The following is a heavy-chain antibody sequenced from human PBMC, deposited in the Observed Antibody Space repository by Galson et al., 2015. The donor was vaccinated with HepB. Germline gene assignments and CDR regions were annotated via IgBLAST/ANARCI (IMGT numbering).Heavy chain of an antibody. CDR2: INANNGNT. CDR1: GYIFTSYR. CDR3: ARERGGGLGYCSGGCCYPNWFDP. D-gene: IGHD2-15*01. Sequence: SVKVSCKASGYIFTSYRISWVRQAPGQGLEWMGWINANNGNTNYAQKLQGRVTMTTDTSTSTAYMELRSLRSDDTAVYYCARERGGGLGYCSGGCCYPNWFDPWGQGTLVTVSS. V-gene: IGHV1-18*01. J-gene: IGHJ5*02.